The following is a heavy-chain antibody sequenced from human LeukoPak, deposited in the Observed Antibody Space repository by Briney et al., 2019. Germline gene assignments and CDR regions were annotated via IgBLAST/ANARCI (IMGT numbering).Heavy chain of an antibody. CDR3: ARIDKSNGYYGLFDY. CDR2: TSGRDGST. Sequence: GGSLRLSCAASGFTFDNYAMNWVRQAPGKGLEWVSTTSGRDGSTYYGDSVKGRFTISRDNSKNTLSLQMNSLRAEDTAVYYCARIDKSNGYYGLFDYWGQGILVTVSS. CDR1: GFTFDNYA. V-gene: IGHV3-23*01. D-gene: IGHD3-22*01. J-gene: IGHJ4*02.